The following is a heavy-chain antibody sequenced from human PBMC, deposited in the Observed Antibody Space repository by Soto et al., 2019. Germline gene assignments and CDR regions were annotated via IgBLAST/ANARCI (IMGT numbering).Heavy chain of an antibody. Sequence: GGSLRISCSASGFTFSSYAMHWVRQAPGKGLEYVSANSRKGGSTYYADSVKGRLTISRDNSKNTLYLQMSSRRAEDPAVYYCVKDRYEKAGSGTSCLYWYFDLWGRGTLVTGSP. CDR3: VKDRYEKAGSGTSCLYWYFDL. J-gene: IGHJ2*01. CDR1: GFTFSSYA. D-gene: IGHD2-2*01. V-gene: IGHV3-64D*08. CDR2: NSRKGGST.